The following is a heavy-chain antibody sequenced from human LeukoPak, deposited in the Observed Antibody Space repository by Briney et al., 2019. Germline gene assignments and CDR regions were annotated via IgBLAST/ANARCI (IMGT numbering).Heavy chain of an antibody. CDR2: IYYSGNT. Sequence: PSQTLSLTCTVSGDSISTGGYYWNWIRQLPGKGLEWIVCIYYSGNTYYNPSLQSRVTISVNTSRNMFSLRLTSVTAADTALYYCARLKKAEGSLLDFWGQGSLVTVSS. V-gene: IGHV4-31*03. CDR1: GDSISTGGYY. J-gene: IGHJ4*02. CDR3: ARLKKAEGSLLDF.